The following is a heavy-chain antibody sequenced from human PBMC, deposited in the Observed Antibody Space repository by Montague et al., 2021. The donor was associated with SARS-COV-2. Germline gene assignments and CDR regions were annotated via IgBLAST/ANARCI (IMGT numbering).Heavy chain of an antibody. CDR2: INTGGTIT. CDR1: GFTFSSHW. D-gene: IGHD3-9*01. Sequence: SLRLSCAASGFTFSSHWMHWVRQLPGKGLLWVSRINTGGTITNYADSVKGRFTISRANAKNSMYLQMNSLRVEDTAVYYCATDRTVAPGYGFDPWGQGTLVTVSS. V-gene: IGHV3-74*01. CDR3: ATDRTVAPGYGFDP. J-gene: IGHJ5*02.